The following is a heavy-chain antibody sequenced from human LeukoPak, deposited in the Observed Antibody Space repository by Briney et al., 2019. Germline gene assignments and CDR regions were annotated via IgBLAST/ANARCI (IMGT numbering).Heavy chain of an antibody. Sequence: ASVKFSCKASGYTFSNFGITWVRQAPGQGLECMGWISAYDGNTKYTQIFQGRVTMTTDASTSTAYMELRSLRSDDTAVYYCARAEDPALVNVGDYYYYGMDVWGQGTTVTVSS. CDR3: ARAEDPALVNVGDYYYYGMDV. CDR2: ISAYDGNT. CDR1: GYTFSNFG. J-gene: IGHJ6*02. D-gene: IGHD5-18*01. V-gene: IGHV1-18*01.